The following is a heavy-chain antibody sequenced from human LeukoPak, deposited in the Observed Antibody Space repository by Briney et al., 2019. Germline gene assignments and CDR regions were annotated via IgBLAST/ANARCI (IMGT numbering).Heavy chain of an antibody. D-gene: IGHD3-10*01. V-gene: IGHV1-18*01. Sequence: GASVKVSCKASGYTFASFGITWVRQAPGQGLEWMGWINAYNGHTNCAQKLQGRVSMTTDPSTRTAYMELRSLRSDDTAVYYCARDEYGVGTSGPDHWGQGTLVTVSS. CDR3: ARDEYGVGTSGPDH. CDR1: GYTFASFG. CDR2: INAYNGHT. J-gene: IGHJ4*02.